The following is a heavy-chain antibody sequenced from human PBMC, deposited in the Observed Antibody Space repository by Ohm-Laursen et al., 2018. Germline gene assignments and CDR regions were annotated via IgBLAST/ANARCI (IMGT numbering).Heavy chain of an antibody. CDR1: GDSLSSGPEN. CDR2: IYSGGNT. V-gene: IGHV4-61*01. J-gene: IGHJ4*02. CDR3: ARGYYGRGDS. D-gene: IGHD3-10*01. Sequence: GTLSLTCTVSGDSLSSGPENWSWIRQPPGQGLEYIGFIYSGGNTNYNPSLKNRVTMTVDTSKNQFSLKLSSVTAADTAVYYCARGYYGRGDSWGQGTLVTVSS.